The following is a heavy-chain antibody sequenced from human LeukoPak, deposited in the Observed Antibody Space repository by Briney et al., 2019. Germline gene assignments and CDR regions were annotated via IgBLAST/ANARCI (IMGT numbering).Heavy chain of an antibody. J-gene: IGHJ4*02. CDR2: IKSKTDGGTT. Sequence: GGSLRLSCAASGFTFSNAWMSWVRQAPGKGREWVGRIKSKTDGGTTDCAAPVKGRFTISREDSKNTLYLQMNSLKTEDTAVYYCTTGRLGPKSYDRSGYGLAWGQGTLVTVSS. V-gene: IGHV3-15*01. CDR3: TTGRLGPKSYDRSGYGLA. D-gene: IGHD3-22*01. CDR1: GFTFSNAW.